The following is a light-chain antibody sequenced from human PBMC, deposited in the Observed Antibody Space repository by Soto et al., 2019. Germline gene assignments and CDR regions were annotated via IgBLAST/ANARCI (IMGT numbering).Light chain of an antibody. CDR3: SSYVGTNNPI. Sequence: QSALTQPPSASGSPGQSVTISCTGTSSDVGGYNYVSWYQQHPGKAPRLMIYEVNKRPSGVPDRFSGSKSGNTASLTVSGLQAEDEASYYCSSYVGTNNPIFGGGTKLTVI. J-gene: IGLJ2*01. CDR2: EVN. V-gene: IGLV2-8*01. CDR1: SSDVGGYNY.